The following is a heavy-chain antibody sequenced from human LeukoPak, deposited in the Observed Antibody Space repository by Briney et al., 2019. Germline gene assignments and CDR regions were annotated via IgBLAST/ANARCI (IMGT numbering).Heavy chain of an antibody. CDR1: GFTFRSSW. V-gene: IGHV3-7*04. CDR2: ISEDGGRK. D-gene: IGHD3-9*01. Sequence: PGGPLRLSCAASGFTFRSSWMNWVRQAPGKGLEWVANISEDGGRKYYVDSVKGRFTISRDNAKSSLYLQMNSLRVDDTAVYCCARGYFDSSGGQGVLVTVSS. CDR3: ARGYFDSS. J-gene: IGHJ4*02.